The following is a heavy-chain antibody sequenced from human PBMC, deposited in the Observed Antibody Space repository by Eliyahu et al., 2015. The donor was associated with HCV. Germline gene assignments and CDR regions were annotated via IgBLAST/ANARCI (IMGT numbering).Heavy chain of an antibody. CDR1: GGSISSGGYY. CDR3: ARVLPSPVRYFDWLPITDY. Sequence: QVQLQESGPGLVKPSQTLSLTCXVSGGSISSGGYYXSWIRQHPGKGLEWIGYIYYSGSTYYNPSLKSRVTISVDTSKNQFSLKLSSVTAADTAVYYCARVLPSPVRYFDWLPITDYWGQGTLVTVSS. CDR2: IYYSGST. J-gene: IGHJ4*02. V-gene: IGHV4-31*03. D-gene: IGHD3-9*01.